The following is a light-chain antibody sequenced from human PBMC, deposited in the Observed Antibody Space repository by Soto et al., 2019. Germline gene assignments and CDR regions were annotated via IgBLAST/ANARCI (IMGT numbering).Light chain of an antibody. J-gene: IGKJ1*01. CDR3: QQSYIAPPLT. CDR2: GAS. V-gene: IGKV1-39*01. CDR1: QTIKTY. Sequence: DIPMTQSPSSLSASVGDRVTITCRASQTIKTYLNWYQLKPGKAPKLLIYGASTLQSGVPSRFTGSGSGSDFTLTISSLQPEDSAVYYCQQSYIAPPLTFGQGTTVEIK.